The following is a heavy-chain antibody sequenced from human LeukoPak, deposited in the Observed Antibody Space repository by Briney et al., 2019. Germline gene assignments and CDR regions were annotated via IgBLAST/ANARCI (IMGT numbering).Heavy chain of an antibody. J-gene: IGHJ4*02. V-gene: IGHV3-23*01. CDR2: VSDSGGST. Sequence: GGSLRLSCAVSGITLSNYGMSWVRQAPGKGLEWVAGVSDSGGSTNYADSVKGRFTISRDNSKNTLYLQMNSLRAEDTAVYYCARDLSQPLRGFDYWGQGTLVTVSS. CDR1: GITLSNYG. D-gene: IGHD5-12*01. CDR3: ARDLSQPLRGFDY.